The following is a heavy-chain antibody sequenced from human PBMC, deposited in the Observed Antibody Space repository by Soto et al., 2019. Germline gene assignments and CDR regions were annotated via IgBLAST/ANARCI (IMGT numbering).Heavy chain of an antibody. D-gene: IGHD3-3*01. CDR3: ARWWSGSRQGFDP. CDR1: GGSISSGDYY. V-gene: IGHV4-31*03. Sequence: QVQLQESGPGLVKPSQTLSLTCTVSGGSISSGDYYWSWIRQHPGKGLEWIGYIYYSGSTYYNPSFKSRVTLSVDTSKNQFSLKLSSVTAADTAVYYCARWWSGSRQGFDPWGQGTLVTVSS. CDR2: IYYSGST. J-gene: IGHJ5*02.